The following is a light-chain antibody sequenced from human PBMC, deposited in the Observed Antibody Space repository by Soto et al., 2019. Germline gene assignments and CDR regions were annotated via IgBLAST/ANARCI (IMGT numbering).Light chain of an antibody. CDR3: SSYTSISTAV. CDR2: EVS. J-gene: IGLJ2*01. Sequence: SALTQPASVSGSPGQSITISCTGTSSDVGGYNYVSWYQQHPGKAPKLMISEVSDRPSGVSSRFSGSKSGKTASLIIFGLQTEDEADYYCSSYTSISTAVFGGGTKLTVL. V-gene: IGLV2-14*01. CDR1: SSDVGGYNY.